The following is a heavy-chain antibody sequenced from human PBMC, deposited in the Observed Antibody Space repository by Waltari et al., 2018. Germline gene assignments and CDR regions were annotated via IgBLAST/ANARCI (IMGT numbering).Heavy chain of an antibody. CDR1: GYTFTHYD. CDR3: ARASSGYYKRVPFDY. V-gene: IGHV1-8*02. D-gene: IGHD3-22*01. Sequence: QVQLVQSGTEVQKPGASVKVSCQASGYTFTHYDINWVRQATGQGLEWLGWINPNSADSGYARHFQGRVTMTRNISISTVYMELSSLRSEDTAVYYCARASSGYYKRVPFDYWGQGTLVIVSS. CDR2: INPNSADS. J-gene: IGHJ4*02.